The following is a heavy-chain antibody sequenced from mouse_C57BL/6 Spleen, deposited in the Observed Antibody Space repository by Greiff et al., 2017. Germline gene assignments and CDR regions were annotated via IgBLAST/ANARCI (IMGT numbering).Heavy chain of an antibody. D-gene: IGHD1-1*01. CDR3: TTMSATVVEGMDY. V-gene: IGHV14-1*01. J-gene: IGHJ4*01. CDR1: GFNIKDYY. Sequence: EVKLQESGAELVRPGASVKLSCTASGFNIKDYYMHWVKQRPEQGLEWIGRIDPEDGDTEYAPKFQGKATMTADTSSNTAYLQLSSLTSEDTAVYYCTTMSATVVEGMDYWGQGTSVTVSS. CDR2: IDPEDGDT.